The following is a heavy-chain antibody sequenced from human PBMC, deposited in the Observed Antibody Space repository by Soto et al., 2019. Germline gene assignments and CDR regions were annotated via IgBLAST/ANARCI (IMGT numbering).Heavy chain of an antibody. CDR2: IYYSGST. V-gene: IGHV4-39*01. J-gene: IGHJ5*02. Sequence: LETLSLTCTVSGGSISSSSYYWDWIRQPPGKGLEWIGSIYYSGSTYYNPSLKSRVTISVDTSKNQVSLKLSSVTAADTAVYYCARXLEYCTSTRRYGVWFDPWGQGILVTVSS. CDR1: GGSISSSSYY. D-gene: IGHD2-2*01. CDR3: ARXLEYCTSTRRYGVWFDP.